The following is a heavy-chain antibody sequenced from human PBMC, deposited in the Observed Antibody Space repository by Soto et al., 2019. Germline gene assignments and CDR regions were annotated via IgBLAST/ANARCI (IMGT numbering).Heavy chain of an antibody. Sequence: GSLRLSCAASGFTFSSYWMSWVRQAPGKGLEWVANIKEDGSERYYVDSVKGRFTISRDNAKNSLYLQMNSLRAEDTAVYYCARATGADKQDYWGQGTLVTVSS. CDR2: IKEDGSER. CDR3: ARATGADKQDY. V-gene: IGHV3-7*04. J-gene: IGHJ4*02. D-gene: IGHD3-10*01. CDR1: GFTFSSYW.